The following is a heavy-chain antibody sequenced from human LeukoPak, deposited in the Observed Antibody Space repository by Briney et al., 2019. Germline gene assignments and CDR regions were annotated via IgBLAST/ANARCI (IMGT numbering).Heavy chain of an antibody. Sequence: PGGSLRLSCAASGFTLSSYSMNWVRQAPGKGLEWVSSISSSSSYIYYADSLKGRFTISRDNAKKSVYLQMNSLRAEDTAVYYCARGALDAATPFDSWGQGTLVTVSS. D-gene: IGHD2-15*01. CDR2: ISSSSSYI. CDR1: GFTLSSYS. V-gene: IGHV3-21*01. CDR3: ARGALDAATPFDS. J-gene: IGHJ5*01.